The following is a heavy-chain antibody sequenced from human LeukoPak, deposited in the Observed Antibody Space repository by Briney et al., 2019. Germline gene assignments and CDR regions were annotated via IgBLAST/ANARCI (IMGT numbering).Heavy chain of an antibody. J-gene: IGHJ4*02. Sequence: GSLRLSCAPSGFTFSAYWMHWVRQAPGKGLEWVSRINPDGSTTIYADSVKGRFTTSRDNAKNTLYLQMDSLRAEDTAVYYCATVSMTAAGPFDYWGQGTLVTVSS. V-gene: IGHV3-74*01. CDR2: INPDGSTT. D-gene: IGHD6-13*01. CDR3: ATVSMTAAGPFDY. CDR1: GFTFSAYW.